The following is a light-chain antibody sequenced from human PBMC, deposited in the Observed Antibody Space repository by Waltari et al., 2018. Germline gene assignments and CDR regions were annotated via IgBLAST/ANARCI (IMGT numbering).Light chain of an antibody. CDR1: QDIRTY. CDR2: DAS. CDR3: QGYDTAPRT. J-gene: IGKJ1*01. Sequence: PPSASGTPGQSVTIPCRASQDIRTYLAWYQQKPGKVPARLVYDASTLQSGVPSRFSGRGSGTEFTLTITSLQPEDVATYFCQGYDTAPRTFGQGTKVE. V-gene: IGKV1-27*01.